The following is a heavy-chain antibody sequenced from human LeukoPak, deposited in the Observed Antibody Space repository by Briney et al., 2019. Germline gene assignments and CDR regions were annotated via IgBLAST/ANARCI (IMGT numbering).Heavy chain of an antibody. CDR2: NYSGGST. J-gene: IGHJ4*02. D-gene: IGHD4-17*01. CDR3: AREGPYGDYSIDY. CDR1: GFTVSSNY. Sequence: GGSLRLSCAASGFTVSSNYMSWVRQAPGKGLEWVSVNYSGGSTYYADSVKGRFTISRDNSKNTLYLQMNSLRAEDTAVYYCAREGPYGDYSIDYWGQGTLVTVSS. V-gene: IGHV3-53*01.